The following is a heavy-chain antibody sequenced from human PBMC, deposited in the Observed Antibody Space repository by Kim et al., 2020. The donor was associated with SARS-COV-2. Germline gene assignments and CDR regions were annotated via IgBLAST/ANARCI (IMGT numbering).Heavy chain of an antibody. V-gene: IGHV1-3*01. Sequence: SQKFQGRVTITRDTSARTAYMELSSLRSEDTAVYYCAREKYYDFWRALGYWGQGTLVTVSS. D-gene: IGHD3-3*01. CDR3: AREKYYDFWRALGY. J-gene: IGHJ4*02.